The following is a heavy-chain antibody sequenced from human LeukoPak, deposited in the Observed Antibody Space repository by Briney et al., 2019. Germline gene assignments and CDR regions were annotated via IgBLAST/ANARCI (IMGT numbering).Heavy chain of an antibody. Sequence: SETLSLTCTVSGGSVSGYYWSWIRQPPAKGLQYIGNIHYSGSTNYNPSLTSRVTISVDTSKNQFSLKLISVTAADTAVYYCARFTNWGGEYHWLDYWGQGTLATVSS. CDR3: ARFTNWGGEYHWLDY. CDR2: IHYSGST. D-gene: IGHD2-21*01. J-gene: IGHJ4*02. CDR1: GGSVSGYY. V-gene: IGHV4-59*02.